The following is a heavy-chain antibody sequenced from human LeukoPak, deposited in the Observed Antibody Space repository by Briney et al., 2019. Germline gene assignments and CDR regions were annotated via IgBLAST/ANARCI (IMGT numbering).Heavy chain of an antibody. Sequence: SETLSLTCTVSGGSISSYYWSWIRQPPGKGLEWIGYIYYSGSTNYNPSLKSRVTISVDTSKNQFSLKLSSVPAADTAVYYCARVLHYYDSSGYYALYFDYWGQGTLVTVSS. CDR3: ARVLHYYDSSGYYALYFDY. J-gene: IGHJ4*02. D-gene: IGHD3-22*01. CDR2: IYYSGST. CDR1: GGSISSYY. V-gene: IGHV4-59*12.